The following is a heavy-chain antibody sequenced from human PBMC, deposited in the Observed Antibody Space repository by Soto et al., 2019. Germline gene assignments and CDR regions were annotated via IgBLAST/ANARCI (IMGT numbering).Heavy chain of an antibody. J-gene: IGHJ4*02. CDR1: GFTFSDAW. CDR2: IKSKTDGGTT. D-gene: IGHD5-12*01. Sequence: NPGGSLRLSCAASGFTFSDAWMTWVRQPPGKGLEWVGRIKSKTDGGTTDYAAPVKGRFTISRDDSKNTLYLQMNSLRSEETAVYYCTATLGYWGQGTLVTVSS. V-gene: IGHV3-15*01. CDR3: TATLGY.